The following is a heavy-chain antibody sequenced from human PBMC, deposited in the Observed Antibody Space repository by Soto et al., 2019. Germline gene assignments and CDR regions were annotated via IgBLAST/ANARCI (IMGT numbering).Heavy chain of an antibody. V-gene: IGHV4-39*01. D-gene: IGHD3-9*01. CDR2: ISHSGDT. CDR1: GDSITSDDFY. J-gene: IGHJ5*02. CDR3: ATQMRGPIPSFGWLSPVTS. Sequence: QLRLQESGPGLVKPSGTLSLTCTVSGDSITSDDFYWGWIRRPPGQGLEWIGTISHSGDTFYNPPLKSLLTRSLDASKNQFSLRLPSVTAAVAAVYFCATQMRGPIPSFGWLSPVTSWAQSTLLTVSS.